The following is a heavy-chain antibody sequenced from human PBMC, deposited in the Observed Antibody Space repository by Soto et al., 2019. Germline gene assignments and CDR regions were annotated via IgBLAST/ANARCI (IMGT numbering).Heavy chain of an antibody. CDR3: ARAVVVAANDWFDP. J-gene: IGHJ5*02. CDR2: MNPNSGNT. Sequence: QVQLVQSGAEVKKPGASVKVSCRASGYTFTSYDINWVRQATGQGLEWMGWMNPNSGNTGYAQKFQGRVTMTRNTSISTAYMELSSLRSEDTAVYYCARAVVVAANDWFDPWGQGTLVTVSS. D-gene: IGHD2-15*01. V-gene: IGHV1-8*01. CDR1: GYTFTSYD.